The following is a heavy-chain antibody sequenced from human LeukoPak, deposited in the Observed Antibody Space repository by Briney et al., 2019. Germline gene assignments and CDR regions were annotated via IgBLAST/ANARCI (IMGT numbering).Heavy chain of an antibody. Sequence: RASVKVSCKASGYSFADYYMHWVRQAPGQGLEWMGWINPNSGGTRSAQKFQGRVTMTRDTSISTAYMELSSLRYDDTAVYYCASNILVRDIINWFDPWGQGTQVTVSS. CDR1: GYSFADYY. CDR2: INPNSGGT. V-gene: IGHV1-2*02. J-gene: IGHJ5*02. D-gene: IGHD3-10*01. CDR3: ASNILVRDIINWFDP.